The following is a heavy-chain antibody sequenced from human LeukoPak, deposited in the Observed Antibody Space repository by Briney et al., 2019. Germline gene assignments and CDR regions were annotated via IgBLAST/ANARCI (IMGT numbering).Heavy chain of an antibody. CDR1: GYSISSGYF. CDR2: IFHSGIT. V-gene: IGHV4-38-2*01. J-gene: IGHJ4*02. Sequence: SKTLSHTCAVSGYSISSGYFRAWTRQSPGKGLEWIGSIFHSGITYYNPSLKSRITISVDTSKNQFSLKLSPVTAADTAVYYCARLVLGGGDSDYWGQGTLVTVSS. CDR3: ARLVLGGGDSDY. D-gene: IGHD2-21*02.